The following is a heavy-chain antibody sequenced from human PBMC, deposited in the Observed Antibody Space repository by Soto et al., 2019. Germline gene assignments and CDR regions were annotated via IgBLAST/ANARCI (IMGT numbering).Heavy chain of an antibody. CDR1: GFTFSSYA. J-gene: IGHJ5*02. D-gene: IGHD1-7*01. V-gene: IGHV3-23*01. Sequence: VQLLESGGGLVQPGGSLRLSCAASGFTFSSYAMSWVRQAPGKGLEWVSAISGSGGSTYYADSVKGRFTISRDNSKKALNLQMSSLRAEDTAVYYCAKGSVGLELFRWFDPWGQGTLVTVSS. CDR3: AKGSVGLELFRWFDP. CDR2: ISGSGGST.